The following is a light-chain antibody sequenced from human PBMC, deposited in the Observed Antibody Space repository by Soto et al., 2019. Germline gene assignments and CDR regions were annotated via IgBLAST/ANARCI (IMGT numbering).Light chain of an antibody. CDR1: QSISNK. CDR3: QQYNNWPPWT. V-gene: IGKV3-15*01. J-gene: IGKJ1*01. Sequence: EIVMTQAPATLSVSPGEGATLSCRASQSISNKLAWHQQKPGQAPRLLIYGASTRATGIPARFSGSGSGTEFTLTISSLQSEDFAVYYCQQYNNWPPWTFGQGTKVDIK. CDR2: GAS.